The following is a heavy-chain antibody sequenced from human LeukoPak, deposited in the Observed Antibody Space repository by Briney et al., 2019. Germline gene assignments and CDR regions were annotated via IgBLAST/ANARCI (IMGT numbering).Heavy chain of an antibody. CDR2: INPNSGGT. CDR3: ARGAERRDGPNGVDY. Sequence: ASVTVSCKASGCTFTGYYMHWVRQAPGQGLEWMGWINPNSGGTNYAQKFQGRVTMTRDTSISAAYMELSRLRSDDTAVYYCARGAERRDGPNGVDYWGQGTLVTVSS. D-gene: IGHD5-24*01. CDR1: GCTFTGYY. J-gene: IGHJ4*02. V-gene: IGHV1-2*02.